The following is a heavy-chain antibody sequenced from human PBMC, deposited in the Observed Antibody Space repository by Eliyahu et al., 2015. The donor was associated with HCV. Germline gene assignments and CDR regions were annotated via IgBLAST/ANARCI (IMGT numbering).Heavy chain of an antibody. CDR2: IWYDGTET. D-gene: IGHD2-15*01. Sequence: QVQLVESGGGVVQPGGSLRLSCAASGFTFSSFAMHWVRQAPGKGLEWVALIWYDGTETYYANSVRGRFTISKDNSNNTLYLQMNSLRAEDTATYYCTRDRIGYFDYWGQGTPVSVSS. CDR3: TRDRIGYFDY. CDR1: GFTFSSFA. V-gene: IGHV3-33*01. J-gene: IGHJ4*02.